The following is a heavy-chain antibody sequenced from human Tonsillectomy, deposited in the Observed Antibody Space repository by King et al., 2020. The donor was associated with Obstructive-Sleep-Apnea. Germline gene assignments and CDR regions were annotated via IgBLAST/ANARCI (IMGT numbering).Heavy chain of an antibody. D-gene: IGHD4-17*01. Sequence: VQLQESGPGLVKPSQTLSLTCAVSGGAISSGSYSWSWIRQPPGEGLEWSGDTYHRWSTHYNPSLKRRVTISVDTPKNQFSLKLSSVTAADTAVYYCARGGDYGDYRTAVGADYWGQGTLVTVSS. CDR3: ARGGDYGDYRTAVGADY. CDR1: GGAISSGSYS. CDR2: TYHRWST. V-gene: IGHV4-30-4*07. J-gene: IGHJ4*02.